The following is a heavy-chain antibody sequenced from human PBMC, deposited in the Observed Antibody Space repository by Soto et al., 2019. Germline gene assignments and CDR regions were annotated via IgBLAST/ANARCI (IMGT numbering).Heavy chain of an antibody. CDR3: ARAWYSSSSGPLTDY. V-gene: IGHV3-33*01. CDR1: GFTFSSYG. D-gene: IGHD6-6*01. CDR2: IWYDGSNK. Sequence: QVQLVESGGGVVQLGRSLRLSCAASGFTFSSYGMHWVRQAPGKGLEWVAVIWYDGSNKYYADSVKGRFTISRDNSKNTLYLQMNSLRAEDTAVYYCARAWYSSSSGPLTDYWGQGTLVTVSS. J-gene: IGHJ4*02.